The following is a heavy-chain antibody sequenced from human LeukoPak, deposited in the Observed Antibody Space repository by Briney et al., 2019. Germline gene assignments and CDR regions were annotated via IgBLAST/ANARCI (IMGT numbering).Heavy chain of an antibody. D-gene: IGHD3-3*01. CDR3: TRVGGDDFWSGYYTPYFDY. J-gene: IGHJ4*02. CDR1: GGSINRYY. Sequence: SETLSLTCTVSGGSINRYYWSWIRQPPGKGLEWIGYIYYSGSTNYNPSLKGRVTISVDTSKNQFSLKLSSVTAADTAVYYCTRVGGDDFWSGYYTPYFDYWGQGTLVTVSS. V-gene: IGHV4-59*01. CDR2: IYYSGST.